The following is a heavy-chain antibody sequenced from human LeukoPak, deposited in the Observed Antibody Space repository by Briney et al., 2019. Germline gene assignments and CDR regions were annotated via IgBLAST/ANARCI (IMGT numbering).Heavy chain of an antibody. Sequence: PGGSLRLSCAASGFTFSSYSMNWVHQAPGKGLEWVSSISSSSSYIYYADSVKGRFTISRDNAKNSLYLQMNSLRAEDTAVYYCARDGFGSSSAWFDPWGQGTLVTVSS. D-gene: IGHD6-6*01. CDR2: ISSSSSYI. CDR1: GFTFSSYS. CDR3: ARDGFGSSSAWFDP. V-gene: IGHV3-21*01. J-gene: IGHJ5*02.